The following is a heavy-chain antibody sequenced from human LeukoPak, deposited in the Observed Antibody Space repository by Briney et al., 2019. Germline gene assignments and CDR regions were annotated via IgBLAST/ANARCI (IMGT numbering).Heavy chain of an antibody. CDR3: ARDGFEYSSSYFHYTYMNV. D-gene: IGHD6-6*01. CDR1: GFTFSSYG. Sequence: GGSLRLSCAASGFTFSSYGMHWVRQAPGKGLEWVAFIRYDGSNKYYADSVKGRFTISRDNSKNTLYLQMNSLRAEDTAVYYCARDGFEYSSSYFHYTYMNVWGKGTTATVSS. V-gene: IGHV3-30*02. J-gene: IGHJ6*03. CDR2: IRYDGSNK.